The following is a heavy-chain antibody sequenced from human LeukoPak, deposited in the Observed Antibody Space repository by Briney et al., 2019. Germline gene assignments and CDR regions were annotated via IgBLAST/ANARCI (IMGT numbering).Heavy chain of an antibody. V-gene: IGHV3-48*04. D-gene: IGHD3-10*01. CDR3: ARDLDPRGFGELSDY. CDR2: ISSSSSTI. Sequence: PGGSLRLSCAASGFTFSSSSMNWVRQAPGKGLEWVSYISSSSSTIYYADSVKGRFTISRDNAKNSLYLQMNSLRAEDTAVYYCARDLDPRGFGELSDYWGQGTLVTVSS. J-gene: IGHJ4*02. CDR1: GFTFSSSS.